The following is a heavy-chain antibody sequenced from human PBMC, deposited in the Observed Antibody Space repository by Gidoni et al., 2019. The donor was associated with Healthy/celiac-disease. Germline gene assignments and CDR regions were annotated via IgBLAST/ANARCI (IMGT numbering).Heavy chain of an antibody. D-gene: IGHD3-22*01. Sequence: QLQLQESGSGLVKPSQTLSLTCAVSGGSISRGGYSWSWIRQPPGKGLEWIGYIYHSGSTYYNPSLKSRVTISVDRSKNQFSLKLSSVTAADTAVYYCARAPEDSSGYRYFDYWGQGTLVTVSS. CDR1: GGSISRGGYS. CDR3: ARAPEDSSGYRYFDY. V-gene: IGHV4-30-2*01. CDR2: IYHSGST. J-gene: IGHJ4*02.